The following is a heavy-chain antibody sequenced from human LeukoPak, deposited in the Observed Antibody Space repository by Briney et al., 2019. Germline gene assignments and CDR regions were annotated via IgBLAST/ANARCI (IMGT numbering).Heavy chain of an antibody. D-gene: IGHD5-24*01. Sequence: GGSLRLSCAASGFTFSDYWMHWVRQAPGKGLVWVSRITSDGSSTSHADSVKGRFTISRDNAKNTLYLQMDSLRAEDTAVYYCTRDGPQKWLHFDNWGQGTLVTVSS. CDR2: ITSDGSST. J-gene: IGHJ4*02. V-gene: IGHV3-74*01. CDR3: TRDGPQKWLHFDN. CDR1: GFTFSDYW.